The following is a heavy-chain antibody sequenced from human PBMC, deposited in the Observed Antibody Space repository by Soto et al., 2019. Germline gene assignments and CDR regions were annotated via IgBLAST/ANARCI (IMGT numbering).Heavy chain of an antibody. Sequence: SETLSLTCAVQRGSFNDYYWGWIRQPPGKGPEWIGEINHSGSTTYSPSLMSRVTISVDTSKNQFSLKLNSVTAADTGVYYCVRGSRRGLDYWGQGTVVTVSS. D-gene: IGHD3-16*01. V-gene: IGHV4-34*01. J-gene: IGHJ4*02. CDR2: INHSGST. CDR3: VRGSRRGLDY. CDR1: RGSFNDYY.